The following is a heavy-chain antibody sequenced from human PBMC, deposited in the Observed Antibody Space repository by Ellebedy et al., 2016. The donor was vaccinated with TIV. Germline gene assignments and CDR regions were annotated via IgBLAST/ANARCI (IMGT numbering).Heavy chain of an antibody. CDR3: ARDPGGGGNYGDNWFDP. D-gene: IGHD4-17*01. CDR1: GFTVSNFF. Sequence: PGGSLRLSCAASGFTVSNFFMSWVRQAQGKGLEWVSVIYTDGGTNYTDSVMGRFTISRDNPENTLYLQMDSLRAEDTAVYYCARDPGGGGNYGDNWFDPWGQGTLVTVSS. V-gene: IGHV3-66*01. CDR2: IYTDGGT. J-gene: IGHJ5*02.